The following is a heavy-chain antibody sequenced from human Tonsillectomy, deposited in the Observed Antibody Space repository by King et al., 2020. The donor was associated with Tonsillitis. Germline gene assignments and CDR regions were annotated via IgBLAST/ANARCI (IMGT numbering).Heavy chain of an antibody. V-gene: IGHV3-30*03. CDR2: ISYDGSNK. CDR1: GFTVSSYV. J-gene: IGHJ4*02. Sequence: VQLVQSGGGVVQPGRSLRLSCAASGFTVSSYVIHWVRQAPGKGLEWVVLISYDGSNKYYADSVKGRFTISRDNSKNTVYLQMNSLRGEDTAVYYCARDLMEPLYYFDYWGQGTLVTVSS. CDR3: ARDLMEPLYYFDY. D-gene: IGHD1-1*01.